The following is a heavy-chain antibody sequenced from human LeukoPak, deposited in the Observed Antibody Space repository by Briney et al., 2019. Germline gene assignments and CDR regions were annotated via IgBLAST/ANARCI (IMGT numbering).Heavy chain of an antibody. D-gene: IGHD4-17*01. Sequence: GGSLRLSCAASGFTFSSYAVSWVRQAPGKGLEWVSAISARGGSTYYADSVEGRFTISRDNSKNTLYLQMNSLRAEDTALYYCARGAYGDYDYWGQGTLVTVSS. V-gene: IGHV3-23*01. CDR1: GFTFSSYA. CDR3: ARGAYGDYDY. J-gene: IGHJ4*02. CDR2: ISARGGST.